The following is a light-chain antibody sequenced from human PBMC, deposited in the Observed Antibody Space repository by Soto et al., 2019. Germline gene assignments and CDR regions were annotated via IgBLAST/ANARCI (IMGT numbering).Light chain of an antibody. V-gene: IGLV3-1*01. CDR3: QAWDSGTVV. CDR2: EDT. Sequence: YELTQPPSVSVSPGQTANITCSGNTLGSKFVFWYQQKAGQSPMVVIYEDTKRPSGIPERFSGSNSGNTATLTISGTQAMDEADFYCQAWDSGTVVFGGGTKLTVL. CDR1: TLGSKF. J-gene: IGLJ2*01.